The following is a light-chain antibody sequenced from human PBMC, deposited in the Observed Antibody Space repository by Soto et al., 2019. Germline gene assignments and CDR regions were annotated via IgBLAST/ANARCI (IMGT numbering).Light chain of an antibody. CDR2: WAS. CDR3: QQXYSTPRT. CDR1: QSVLYSSDNKNY. J-gene: IGKJ1*01. Sequence: DIVMTQSPDSLAVSLGERATVNCKSSQSVLYSSDNKNYLAWYQQKPGQPPKLLIYWASTRESGVPDRFSGSGSGTDFTLTISSLQAEDVAVXYCQQXYSTPRTFGQGTRVEIK. V-gene: IGKV4-1*01.